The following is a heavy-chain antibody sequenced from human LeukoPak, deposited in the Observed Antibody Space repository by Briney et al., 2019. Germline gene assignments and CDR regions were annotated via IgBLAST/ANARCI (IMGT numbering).Heavy chain of an antibody. D-gene: IGHD2-15*01. V-gene: IGHV3-73*01. J-gene: IGHJ4*02. CDR2: HRSRENKYAP. CDR3: TRGIEYCSGGSCYFYY. Sequence: GGPLRLSCAASGFLLRGFAMHGLPQATGKALEGVGHHRSRENKYAPAHAESGNGRITISRDDSKNTAYLQMDSLKAEDTAVYYCTRGIEYCSGGSCYFYYWVQGTVVTVCS. CDR1: GFLLRGFA.